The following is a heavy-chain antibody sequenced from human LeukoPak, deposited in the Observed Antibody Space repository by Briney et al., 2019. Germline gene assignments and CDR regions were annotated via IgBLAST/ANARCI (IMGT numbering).Heavy chain of an antibody. Sequence: SETLSLTCAVYGGSFSGYYWSWIRQPPGKGLEWIGEINHSGSTNYNPSLKSRVTISVDTSKNQFSLQLNSVTPEDTAVYYCARGRPVDVTKINYFDSWGQGTLVTVSS. V-gene: IGHV4-34*01. D-gene: IGHD4-17*01. CDR3: ARGRPVDVTKINYFDS. J-gene: IGHJ4*02. CDR1: GGSFSGYY. CDR2: INHSGST.